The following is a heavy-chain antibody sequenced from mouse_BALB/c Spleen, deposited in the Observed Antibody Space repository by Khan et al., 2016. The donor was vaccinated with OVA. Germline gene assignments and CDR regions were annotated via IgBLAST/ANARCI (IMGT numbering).Heavy chain of an antibody. D-gene: IGHD2-14*01. J-gene: IGHJ2*01. CDR1: GFTFSTYA. Sequence: EVKLVESGGDSVKPGGSLKLSCAVSGFTFSTYAMSWVRQTPEKRLEWVASISSGGSTYYPDSVKGRFTISRDNARKIVYLQMTSLRSEDMAMYYCAREAYRYDEYYFDYWGQGTTLTVS. CDR2: ISSGGST. V-gene: IGHV5-6-5*01. CDR3: AREAYRYDEYYFDY.